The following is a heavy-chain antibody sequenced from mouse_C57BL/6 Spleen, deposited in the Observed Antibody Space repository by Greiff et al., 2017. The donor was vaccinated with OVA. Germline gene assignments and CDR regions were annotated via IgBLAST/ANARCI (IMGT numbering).Heavy chain of an antibody. D-gene: IGHD1-1*01. V-gene: IGHV5-17*01. Sequence: VQLQQSGGGLVKPGGSLKLSCAASGFTFSDYGMHWVRQAPEKGLEWVAYISSGSSTIYYADTVKGRFTISRDNAKNTLFLQMTSLRSEDTAMYYCARSTTVVAYYFDYWGQGTTLTVSS. CDR2: ISSGSSTI. CDR1: GFTFSDYG. CDR3: ARSTTVVAYYFDY. J-gene: IGHJ2*01.